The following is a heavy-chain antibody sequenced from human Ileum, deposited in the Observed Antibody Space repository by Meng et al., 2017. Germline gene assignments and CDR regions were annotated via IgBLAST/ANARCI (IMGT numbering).Heavy chain of an antibody. V-gene: IGHV3-7*01. Sequence: GESLKISCMSSGFTFVNYWMTWVRQAPGKGLEWVANIYADGSQKSYVHSVKGRFTISRDNAKNSLYLQMDSLRADDTAVYYCASDNFRKVDYWGQGTLVTVSS. CDR3: ASDNFRKVDY. J-gene: IGHJ4*02. CDR1: GFTFVNYW. CDR2: IYADGSQK.